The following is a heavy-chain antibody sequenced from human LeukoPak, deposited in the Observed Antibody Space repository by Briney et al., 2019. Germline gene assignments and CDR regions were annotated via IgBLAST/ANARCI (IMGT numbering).Heavy chain of an antibody. CDR3: ARDGVSGVCNY. V-gene: IGHV1-18*01. CDR1: GYTFTSYG. J-gene: IGHJ4*02. Sequence: ASVKVSCKASGYTFTSYGISWVRQAPGQGLEWMGWISTYNGNTNYAQKLQGRVTMSTDTSTSTAYMELRSLRPDDTAVYYCARDGVSGVCNYWGQGTLVTVSS. CDR2: ISTYNGNT. D-gene: IGHD3-3*01.